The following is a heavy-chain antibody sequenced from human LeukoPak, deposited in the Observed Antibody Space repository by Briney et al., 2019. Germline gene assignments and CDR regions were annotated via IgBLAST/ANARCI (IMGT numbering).Heavy chain of an antibody. CDR2: IYPGDSDT. D-gene: IGHD6-6*01. Sequence: PGESLKISCKGSGYSFTSYWIGWVRQMPGKGLEWMGIIYPGDSDTRYSPSFQGQVTISADKSISTAYLQWSSLKASDTAMYYCARLPEYSSSPWQAYMDVWGKGTTVTVSS. CDR3: ARLPEYSSSPWQAYMDV. CDR1: GYSFTSYW. J-gene: IGHJ6*03. V-gene: IGHV5-51*01.